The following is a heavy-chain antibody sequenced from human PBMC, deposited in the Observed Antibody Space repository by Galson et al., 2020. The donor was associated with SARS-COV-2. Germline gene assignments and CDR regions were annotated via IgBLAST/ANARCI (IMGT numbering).Heavy chain of an antibody. CDR2: IYSEGSST. D-gene: IGHD3-16*01. CDR3: ARGDMRNDYFDD. CDR1: GFTFSSYW. J-gene: IGHJ4*02. V-gene: IGHV3-74*01. Sequence: ALHGESLKISCAASGFTFSSYWMHWVSQAPGKGLLWVSRIYSEGSSTDYADSVKGRFTISGDNAKNTLYLQMNSLRAEDTAVYYCARGDMRNDYFDDWGQGTLVTFSS.